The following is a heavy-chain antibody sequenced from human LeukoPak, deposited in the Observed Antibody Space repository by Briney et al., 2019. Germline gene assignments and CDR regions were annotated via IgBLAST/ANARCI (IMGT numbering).Heavy chain of an antibody. Sequence: PSETLSLTCTVSGGSISSYYWSLIRQPPGKGLEWIGYIYYSGSTNYNPSLKSRVTISVDTSKNQFSLKLSSVTAADTAVYYCARAYVAPTHFDYWGQGTLVTVSS. CDR2: IYYSGST. V-gene: IGHV4-59*01. J-gene: IGHJ4*02. D-gene: IGHD3-10*02. CDR1: GGSISSYY. CDR3: ARAYVAPTHFDY.